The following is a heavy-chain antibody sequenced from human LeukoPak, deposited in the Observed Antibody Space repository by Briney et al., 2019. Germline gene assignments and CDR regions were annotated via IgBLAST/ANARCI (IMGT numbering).Heavy chain of an antibody. Sequence: GGSLRLSCAASGFTSSNYVIHWVRQAPGKGLEWVAVTSSDLNVKLYADSVKGRFTISRDNSRSTLYLQMNSLRPEDTAIYYCAREGYYGSGSPPSLYFDYWGQGTLVTVSS. D-gene: IGHD3-10*01. J-gene: IGHJ4*02. CDR3: AREGYYGSGSPPSLYFDY. CDR1: GFTSSNYV. CDR2: TSSDLNVK. V-gene: IGHV3-30-3*01.